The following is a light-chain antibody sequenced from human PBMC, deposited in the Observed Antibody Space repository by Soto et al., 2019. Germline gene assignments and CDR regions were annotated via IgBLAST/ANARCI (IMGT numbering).Light chain of an antibody. CDR2: EAS. J-gene: IGKJ5*01. Sequence: EIVLTQSPATLSLSPGERATLSCRASQTVSSSLAWYQQKPGQAPRLLIYEASNRATGIPDRFSGSGSGTDFTLTISRLEPEDFAVYYCQQYGSSPPITFGQGTRLEIK. V-gene: IGKV3-20*01. CDR1: QTVSSS. CDR3: QQYGSSPPIT.